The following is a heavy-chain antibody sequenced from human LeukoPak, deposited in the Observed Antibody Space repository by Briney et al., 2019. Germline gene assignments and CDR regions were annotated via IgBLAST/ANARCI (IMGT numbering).Heavy chain of an antibody. CDR3: ARAPYGSGTYWYFDL. CDR2: IKQDGSEN. CDR1: GFTFSSPW. J-gene: IGHJ2*01. Sequence: GGSLRLSCAASGFTFSSPWMSWVRQAPGKGREWVANIKQDGSENYYVDSVKGRFTASRDNAKNSLYLQMNSLRAEDTAVYYCARAPYGSGTYWYFDLWGRGTLVTVSS. D-gene: IGHD3-10*01. V-gene: IGHV3-7*02.